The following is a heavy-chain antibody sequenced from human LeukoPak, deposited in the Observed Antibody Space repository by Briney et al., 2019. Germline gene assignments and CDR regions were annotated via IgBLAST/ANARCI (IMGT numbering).Heavy chain of an antibody. Sequence: GGSLRLSCSASGFTFSNYYMSWIRQAPGKGLEWISLIYSGGDTYYADSVKGRFLVSRDTSKNTVFLQMNGLRGDDTAIYYCSRVVFRQLINWGPGTLVTVSS. J-gene: IGHJ4*02. D-gene: IGHD1-1*01. CDR3: SRVVFRQLIN. CDR2: IYSGGDT. CDR1: GFTFSNYY. V-gene: IGHV3-66*01.